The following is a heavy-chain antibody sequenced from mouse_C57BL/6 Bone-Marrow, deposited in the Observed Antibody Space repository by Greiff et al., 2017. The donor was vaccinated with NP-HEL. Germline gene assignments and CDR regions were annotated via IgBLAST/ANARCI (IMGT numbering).Heavy chain of an antibody. D-gene: IGHD2-1*01. V-gene: IGHV1-63*01. Sequence: VQLQQSGAELVRPGTSVKMSCKASGYTFTNYWIGWAKQRPGHGLEWIGDIYPGGGYTNYNEKFKGKATLTADKSSSTAYMQFSSLTSEDSAIYYCARSNYYYAMDCWGQGTSVTVSS. J-gene: IGHJ4*01. CDR2: IYPGGGYT. CDR3: ARSNYYYAMDC. CDR1: GYTFTNYW.